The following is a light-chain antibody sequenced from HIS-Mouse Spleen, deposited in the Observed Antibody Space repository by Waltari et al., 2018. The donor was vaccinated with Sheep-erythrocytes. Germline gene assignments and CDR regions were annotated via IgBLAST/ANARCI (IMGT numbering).Light chain of an antibody. CDR3: CSYAGSYNHV. Sequence: QSALTQPRSVSGSPGQSVTNPCTGTSSAVGGSNYVSWYQKHPGKAPKLMIYDVSKRPSGVPDRFSGSKSGNTASLTISGLQAEDEADYYCCSYAGSYNHVFATGTKVTVL. V-gene: IGLV2-11*01. J-gene: IGLJ1*01. CDR1: SSAVGGSNY. CDR2: DVS.